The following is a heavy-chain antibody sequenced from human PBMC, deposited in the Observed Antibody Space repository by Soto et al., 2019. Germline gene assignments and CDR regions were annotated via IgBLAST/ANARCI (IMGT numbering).Heavy chain of an antibody. CDR3: ARHPERIAEIGWFDP. CDR1: GFTFSDYY. J-gene: IGHJ5*02. D-gene: IGHD6-13*01. Sequence: PGGSLRLSCAASGFTFSDYYMSWIRQAPGKGLEWVSYINSSSSYTNYADSVKGRFTISRDNAKNSLYLQMNSLRAEDTAVYYCARHPERIAEIGWFDPWGQGTLVTVSS. V-gene: IGHV3-11*03. CDR2: INSSSSYT.